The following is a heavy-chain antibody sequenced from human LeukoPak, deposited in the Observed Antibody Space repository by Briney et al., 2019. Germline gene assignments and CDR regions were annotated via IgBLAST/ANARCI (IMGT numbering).Heavy chain of an antibody. CDR1: GGTFSSYA. V-gene: IGHV1-69*05. CDR3: ARERDIERSMDV. CDR2: IIPIFGTA. J-gene: IGHJ6*03. D-gene: IGHD2-15*01. Sequence: SVKLSCKASGGTFSSYAISWVRQAPGQGLEWMGRIIPIFGTANSAQKFQGRVTITTDESTSTAYMELSSLRSEDTAVYYGARERDIERSMDVWGKGTTVTVSS.